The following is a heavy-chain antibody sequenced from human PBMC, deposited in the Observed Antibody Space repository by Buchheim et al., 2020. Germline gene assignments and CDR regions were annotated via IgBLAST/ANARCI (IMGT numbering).Heavy chain of an antibody. Sequence: QVQLQELGPGLVKPSETLSLTCTVSGGSISSYYWSWIRQPPGKGLEWIGYIYYSGSTNYNPSLKSRVTISVDTSKNQFSLKLSSVTAADTAVYYCARVGGYMDNWFDPWGQGTL. CDR1: GGSISSYY. J-gene: IGHJ5*02. CDR2: IYYSGST. V-gene: IGHV4-59*01. CDR3: ARVGGYMDNWFDP. D-gene: IGHD3-22*01.